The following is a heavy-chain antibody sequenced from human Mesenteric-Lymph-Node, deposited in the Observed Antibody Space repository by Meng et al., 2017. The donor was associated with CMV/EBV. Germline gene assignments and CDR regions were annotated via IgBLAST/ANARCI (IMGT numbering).Heavy chain of an antibody. J-gene: IGHJ5*02. D-gene: IGHD2-2*01. V-gene: IGHV3-30*02. Sequence: GGSLRLSCAASAFSFSSYGMHWVRQGPGKGLEWAAFIRYDGSNECYADSVKGRFTISRDNSKNTLYLQMNSLRAEDTAVYYCAKDLGGYCSSSNCYAGGIDPWGQGTLVTVSS. CDR3: AKDLGGYCSSSNCYAGGIDP. CDR2: IRYDGSNE. CDR1: AFSFSSYG.